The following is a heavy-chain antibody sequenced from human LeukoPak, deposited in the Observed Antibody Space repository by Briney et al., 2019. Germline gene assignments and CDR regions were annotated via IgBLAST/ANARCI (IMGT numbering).Heavy chain of an antibody. D-gene: IGHD2-15*01. CDR1: GGSVTSGYYY. V-gene: IGHV4-39*01. CDR3: ARRVATSGCLYFDY. J-gene: IGHJ4*02. CDR2: LSYSGDT. Sequence: KPSETLSLTCTVSGGSVTSGYYYWACVRQPPGKGLEWIGSLSYSGDTYYNPSLKRRVTISVDPSKNQFSLKLTSVTAANTSVYYCARRVATSGCLYFDYWGQGTLVTVSS.